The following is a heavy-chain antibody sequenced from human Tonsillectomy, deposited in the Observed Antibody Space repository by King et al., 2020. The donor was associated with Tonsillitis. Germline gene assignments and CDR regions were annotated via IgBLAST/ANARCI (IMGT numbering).Heavy chain of an antibody. J-gene: IGHJ5*02. Sequence: QLVQSGAEVKKPGESLKISCKGSGYSFTSYWIGWVRQMPGKGLEWMGIIYPGDSDTRYSPSFQGQVTISADKSISTAYLQWSSLKASDTAMNYCARLTIFGGERRSWFDPWGQGTLVTVSS. CDR2: IYPGDSDT. CDR1: GYSFTSYW. D-gene: IGHD3-3*01. V-gene: IGHV5-51*03. CDR3: ARLTIFGGERRSWFDP.